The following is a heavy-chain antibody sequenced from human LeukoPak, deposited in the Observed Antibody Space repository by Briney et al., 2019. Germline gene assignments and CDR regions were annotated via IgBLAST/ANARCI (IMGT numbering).Heavy chain of an antibody. CDR1: GGSISSYY. CDR3: ARDYGSYDYYFDY. D-gene: IGHD1-26*01. CDR2: IYYSGST. J-gene: IGHJ4*02. Sequence: PSETLSLTCTVSGGSISSYYWSWIRQPPGKGLEWIGYIYYSGSTNYNPSLKSRVTISVDTSKNQFSLKLSSVTAADTAVYYCARDYGSYDYYFDYWGQGTLVTVSS. V-gene: IGHV4-59*12.